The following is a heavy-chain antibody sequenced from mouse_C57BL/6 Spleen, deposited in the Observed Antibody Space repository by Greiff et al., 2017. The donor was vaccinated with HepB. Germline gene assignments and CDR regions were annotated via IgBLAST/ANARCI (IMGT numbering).Heavy chain of an antibody. CDR3: AREFDLDGGFAY. V-gene: IGHV1-52*01. Sequence: QQSCKASGYTFTSYWMHWVKQRPIQGLEWIGNIDPSDSETHYNQKFKDKATLTVDKSSSTAYMQLSSLTSEDSAVYYCAREFDLDGGFAYWGQGTLVTVSA. J-gene: IGHJ3*01. CDR1: GYTFTSYW. CDR2: IDPSDSET.